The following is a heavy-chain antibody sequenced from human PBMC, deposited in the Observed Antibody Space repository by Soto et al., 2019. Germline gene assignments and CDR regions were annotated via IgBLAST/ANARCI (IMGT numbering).Heavy chain of an antibody. J-gene: IGHJ5*02. V-gene: IGHV3-48*01. Sequence: EVQLVESGGGLVQPGGSLRLSCAASGFTFSSYSMNWVRQAPGKGLEWVSYISSSSSTIYYADSVKGRFTISRDNAKNSLYLQMTRLRAEDTAVYYCARAALYNWNDVSWFDPWGQGTLVTVSS. D-gene: IGHD1-1*01. CDR3: ARAALYNWNDVSWFDP. CDR1: GFTFSSYS. CDR2: ISSSSSTI.